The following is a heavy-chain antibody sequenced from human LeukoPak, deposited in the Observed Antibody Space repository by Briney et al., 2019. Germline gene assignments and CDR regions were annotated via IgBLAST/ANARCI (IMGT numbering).Heavy chain of an antibody. CDR3: ARGTHTTSYGGNPPFDY. D-gene: IGHD4-23*01. Sequence: SETLSLTCAVYGGSFSGYYWSWIRQPPGKGLEWIGEINHSGSTNYNPSLKSRVTISVDTSKNQFSLKLSSVTAADKAVYYCARGTHTTSYGGNPPFDYWGQGTLVTVSS. V-gene: IGHV4-34*01. CDR2: INHSGST. CDR1: GGSFSGYY. J-gene: IGHJ4*02.